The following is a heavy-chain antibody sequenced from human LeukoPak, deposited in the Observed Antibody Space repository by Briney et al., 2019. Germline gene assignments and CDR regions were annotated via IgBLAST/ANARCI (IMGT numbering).Heavy chain of an antibody. Sequence: GASVKVSCKASGGAFSSYAISWVRQAPGQGLEWMGRIIPIFGIANYAQKFQGRVTITADKSTSTAYVELSSLRSEDTAVYYCASGPLEYSSSSAYYGMDVWGQGTTVTVSS. J-gene: IGHJ6*02. V-gene: IGHV1-69*04. CDR1: GGAFSSYA. CDR3: ASGPLEYSSSSAYYGMDV. D-gene: IGHD6-6*01. CDR2: IIPIFGIA.